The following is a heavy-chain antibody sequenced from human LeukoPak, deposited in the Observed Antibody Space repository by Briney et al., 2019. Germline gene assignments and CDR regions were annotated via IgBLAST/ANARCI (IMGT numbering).Heavy chain of an antibody. CDR1: GFTISSYA. D-gene: IGHD3-22*01. J-gene: IGHJ4*02. Sequence: GGSLRLSCAASGFTISSYAMHWVRQAPGKGLEWVADISYDGSNKYYADSVKGRFTISRDNSKNTLYLQMNSLRAEDTAVHYCARDLPYYDSSGYKGWGQGTLVTVSS. V-gene: IGHV3-30-3*01. CDR3: ARDLPYYDSSGYKG. CDR2: ISYDGSNK.